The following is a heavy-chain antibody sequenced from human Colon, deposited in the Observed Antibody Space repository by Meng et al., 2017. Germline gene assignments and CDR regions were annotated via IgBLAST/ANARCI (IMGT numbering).Heavy chain of an antibody. J-gene: IGHJ4*02. CDR3: ATYGSGHPA. D-gene: IGHD6-19*01. CDR1: GFSFTNAY. CDR2: IKNKADGGTT. V-gene: IGHV3-15*01. Sequence: VQLVESGGGLCRPGGSLSLSCPGSGFSFTNAYMSWVRQAPGKGPEWVGRIKNKADGGTTDYTAPLKDRFSISRDDSKNTVYLQMNSLKTEDTALYYCATYGSGHPAGGQGTLVTVSS.